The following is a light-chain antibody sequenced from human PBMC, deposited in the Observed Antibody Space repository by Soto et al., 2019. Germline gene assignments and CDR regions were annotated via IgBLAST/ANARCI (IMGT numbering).Light chain of an antibody. Sequence: ETVLTQSPATLSLSPGARATLSCRASQSISSYLAWYQQKPGQAPRLLIYDASNRATGIPARFSGSGSGTDFTLTISSLEPEDFAVYYCQQRSNWPPITVGQGTRLEIK. CDR3: QQRSNWPPIT. CDR2: DAS. CDR1: QSISSY. J-gene: IGKJ5*01. V-gene: IGKV3-11*01.